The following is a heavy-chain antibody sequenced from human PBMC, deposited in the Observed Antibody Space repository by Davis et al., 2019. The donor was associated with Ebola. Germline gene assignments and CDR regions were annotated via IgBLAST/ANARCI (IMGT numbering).Heavy chain of an antibody. Sequence: AASVKVSCKASGYTFTGYYMHWVRQAPGQGLEWMGWINPNSGGTNYAQKFQGRVTMTRDTSISTAYMGLSRLRSDDTAVYYCARGYSSGWYGFDYWGQGTVVTVSS. CDR1: GYTFTGYY. V-gene: IGHV1-2*02. CDR3: ARGYSSGWYGFDY. J-gene: IGHJ4*02. D-gene: IGHD6-19*01. CDR2: INPNSGGT.